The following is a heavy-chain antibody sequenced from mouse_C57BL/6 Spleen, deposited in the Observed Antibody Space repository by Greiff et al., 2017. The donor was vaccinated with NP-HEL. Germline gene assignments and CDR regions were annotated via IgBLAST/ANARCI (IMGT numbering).Heavy chain of an antibody. Sequence: EVQLQQSGAELVRPGASVKLSCTASGFNIKDDYMHWVKQRPEQGLEWIGWIDPENGDTEYASKFQGKATITADTSSNTAYLQLSSLTSEDTAVYYCTTYYYYGAYWGQGTLVTVSA. J-gene: IGHJ3*01. CDR3: TTYYYYGAY. V-gene: IGHV14-4*01. D-gene: IGHD2-4*01. CDR1: GFNIKDDY. CDR2: IDPENGDT.